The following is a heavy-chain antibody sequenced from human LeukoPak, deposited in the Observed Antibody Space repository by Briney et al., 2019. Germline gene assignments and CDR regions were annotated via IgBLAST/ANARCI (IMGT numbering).Heavy chain of an antibody. V-gene: IGHV3-74*01. CDR2: INSDGSST. D-gene: IGHD3-3*01. CDR3: ARDQDFWSGYFFDY. J-gene: IGHJ4*02. CDR1: GFTFSSYW. Sequence: GGSLRLSCAASGFTFSSYWMHWVRQAPGKGLVWVSRINSDGSSTSYADSVKGRLTISRDNAKNTLYLQMNSLRAEDTAVYYCARDQDFWSGYFFDYWGQGTLVTVSS.